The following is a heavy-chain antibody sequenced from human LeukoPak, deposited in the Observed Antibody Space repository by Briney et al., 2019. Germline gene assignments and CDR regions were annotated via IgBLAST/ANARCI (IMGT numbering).Heavy chain of an antibody. D-gene: IGHD3-3*01. V-gene: IGHV3-23*01. Sequence: GGSLRLSCAASSFTLSNYAMSWVRQAPGKGLEWVSAISGSGGSTYYADSVKGRFTISRDNSKNTLYLEMNSLRAEDTAVYYCAKELRITIFGVVGLGLDYWGQGTLVTVSS. J-gene: IGHJ4*02. CDR2: ISGSGGST. CDR1: SFTLSNYA. CDR3: AKELRITIFGVVGLGLDY.